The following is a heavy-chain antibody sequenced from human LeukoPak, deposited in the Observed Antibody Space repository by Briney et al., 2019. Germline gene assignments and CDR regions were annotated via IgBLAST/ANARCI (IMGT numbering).Heavy chain of an antibody. J-gene: IGHJ6*02. CDR1: GFSFGGYE. D-gene: IGHD3-22*01. CDR3: AKDFPHYYESSHGMDA. V-gene: IGHV3-48*03. Sequence: PGGSLRLSCAASGFSFGGYEMNWVRQAPGKGLEWVSYISTTGSTVYYADSVEGRFTISGDNAKNLLYLQMNSLRAEDAAVYYCAKDFPHYYESSHGMDAWGQGTTVTVSS. CDR2: ISTTGSTV.